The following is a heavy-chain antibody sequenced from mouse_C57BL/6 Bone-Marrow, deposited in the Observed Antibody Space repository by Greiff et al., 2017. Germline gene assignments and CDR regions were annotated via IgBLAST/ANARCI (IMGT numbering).Heavy chain of an antibody. V-gene: IGHV1-42*01. J-gene: IGHJ3*01. CDR2: INPSTGGT. CDR3: ARKVRRIFAY. Sequence: VQLKESGPELVKPGASVKISCKASGYSFTGYYMNWVKQSPEKSLEWIGEINPSTGGTTSNQKFKAKATLTVDKSSSTAYMQLKSLTSEDSAVYYCARKVRRIFAYWGQGTLVTVSA. CDR1: GYSFTGYY. D-gene: IGHD1-3*01.